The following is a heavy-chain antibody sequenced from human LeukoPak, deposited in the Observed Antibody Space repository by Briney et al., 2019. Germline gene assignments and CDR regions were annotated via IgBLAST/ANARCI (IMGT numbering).Heavy chain of an antibody. CDR1: GGSFSGYY. CDR2: INHSGST. CDR3: ASLPWGNGVEGYFDY. J-gene: IGHJ4*02. V-gene: IGHV4-34*01. D-gene: IGHD3-10*01. Sequence: PSETLSLTCAVYGGSFSGYYWSWIRQPPGKGLEWIGEINHSGSTNYNPSLKSRVTISVDTSKNQFSLKLSSVTAADTAVYYCASLPWGNGVEGYFDYWGQGTLVTVSS.